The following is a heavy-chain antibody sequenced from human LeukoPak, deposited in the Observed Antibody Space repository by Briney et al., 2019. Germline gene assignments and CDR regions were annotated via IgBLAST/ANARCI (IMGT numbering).Heavy chain of an antibody. CDR1: GFTFSSYS. CDR2: ISSSSSYI. V-gene: IGHV3-21*01. D-gene: IGHD3-10*01. J-gene: IGHJ4*02. Sequence: PGGSLRLSCAASGFTFSSYSMNWVRQAPGKGLEWVSSISSSSSYIYYADSVKGRFTISRDNAKNSLYLQMNSLRAEDTAVYYCARDPSGSGSLYYFDYWGQGTLVTVSS. CDR3: ARDPSGSGSLYYFDY.